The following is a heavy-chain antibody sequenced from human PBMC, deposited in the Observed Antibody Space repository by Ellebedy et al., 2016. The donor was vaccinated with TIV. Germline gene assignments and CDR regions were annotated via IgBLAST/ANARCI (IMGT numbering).Heavy chain of an antibody. CDR2: IDGDATTT. CDR1: DFTFSRSW. J-gene: IGHJ3*02. V-gene: IGHV3-74*01. Sequence: PGGSLRLSCVASDFTFSRSWMHWFRQAPGKGLVSVSRIDGDATTTNYANSVKGRFTISRDNAKNRLYLQINSLRAEDTAVYYCVRDNQHAFDTWGQGTMVTVSS. CDR3: VRDNQHAFDT. D-gene: IGHD2-2*01.